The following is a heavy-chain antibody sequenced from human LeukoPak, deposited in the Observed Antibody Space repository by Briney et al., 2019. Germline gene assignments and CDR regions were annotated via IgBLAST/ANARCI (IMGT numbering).Heavy chain of an antibody. V-gene: IGHV5-51*01. D-gene: IGHD1-26*01. Sequence: GESLKISCKGSGYSFTTYWIGWVRQMPGRGLEWMGMLYPDGSATTYHPSFEGRVTISADKSVTTAYLEWNSLKASDTALYYCVRQGLQSGTYPAYWGPGTLVTVSS. J-gene: IGHJ4*02. CDR1: GYSFTTYW. CDR3: VRQGLQSGTYPAY. CDR2: LYPDGSAT.